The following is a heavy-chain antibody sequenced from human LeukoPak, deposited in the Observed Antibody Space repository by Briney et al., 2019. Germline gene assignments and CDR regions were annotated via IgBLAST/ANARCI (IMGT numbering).Heavy chain of an antibody. J-gene: IGHJ5*02. V-gene: IGHV5-51*01. CDR3: ATSSYSSSSPGWFDP. CDR2: IYPGDSDT. CDR1: GYSFTSYW. Sequence: GESLKLSCKGSGYSFTSYWIGWVRQMPGKGLEWMGIIYPGDSDTRYSPSFQGQVTISADKSISTAYLQWSSLKASDTAMYYCATSSYSSSSPGWFDPWGQGTLVTVSS. D-gene: IGHD6-6*01.